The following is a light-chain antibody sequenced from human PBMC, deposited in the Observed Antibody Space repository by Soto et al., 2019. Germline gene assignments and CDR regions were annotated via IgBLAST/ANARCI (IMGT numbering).Light chain of an antibody. J-gene: IGKJ1*01. CDR2: GAS. CDR1: QSVYSS. V-gene: IGKV3-15*01. CDR3: QQYNNWPPWT. Sequence: ETVMTQSPATLSVSPGERATLSCMASQSVYSSLAWYQQKPGQAPRLLIYGASTRATGIPARFSGSGSGTEFTLTISRLQSEDFAVYYCQQYNNWPPWTFGQGTKV.